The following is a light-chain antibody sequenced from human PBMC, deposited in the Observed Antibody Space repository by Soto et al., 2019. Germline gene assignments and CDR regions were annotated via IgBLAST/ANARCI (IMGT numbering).Light chain of an antibody. Sequence: EIVMTQSPVTLSVSPGERATLSCRASQSVSNNLAWYQQKPGQAPRLLIYGASTRATGIPASFSGSGSGTEFILTISNLQPEDFATYYCQQADSFPLTFGGGTKVDNK. CDR2: GAS. V-gene: IGKV3-15*01. J-gene: IGKJ4*01. CDR3: QQADSFPLT. CDR1: QSVSNN.